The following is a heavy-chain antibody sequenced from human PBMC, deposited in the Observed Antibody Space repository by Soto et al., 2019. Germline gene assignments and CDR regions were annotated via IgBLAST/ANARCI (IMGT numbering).Heavy chain of an antibody. CDR2: IGTLRDT. Sequence: GGSLRLSCVASGFTFKTYDMYWVRQVPGQGLEWVSGIGTLRDTYYSASVAGRFTVSRENGRNSLYLQMNSLRAGDSGIYFCARGRSNDFSSSPPPRSDPWGRGTLVTVSS. J-gene: IGHJ5*02. D-gene: IGHD2-21*02. V-gene: IGHV3-13*01. CDR3: ARGRSNDFSSSPPPRSDP. CDR1: GFTFKTYD.